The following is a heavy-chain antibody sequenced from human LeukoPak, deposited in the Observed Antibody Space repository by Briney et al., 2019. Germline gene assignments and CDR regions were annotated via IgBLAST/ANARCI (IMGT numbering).Heavy chain of an antibody. Sequence: PGGSLRLSCAASGFTVSSNYMSWVRQAPGKGLEWVSVIYSGGSTYYADSVKGRFTISRDNSKNTLYLQMNSLRAEDTAVYYCARDRRGYSGYGGSDYWGQGSLVTVSS. CDR3: ARDRRGYSGYGGSDY. D-gene: IGHD5-12*01. CDR2: IYSGGST. J-gene: IGHJ4*02. V-gene: IGHV3-66*01. CDR1: GFTVSSNY.